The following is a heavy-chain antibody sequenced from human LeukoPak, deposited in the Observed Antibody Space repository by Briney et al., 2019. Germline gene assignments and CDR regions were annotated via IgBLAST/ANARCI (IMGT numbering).Heavy chain of an antibody. D-gene: IGHD4-11*01. Sequence: GGSLRLSCAASGFTFSSYAMSWVRQAPGKGLEWVSAISGSGGSTYYADSVKGRFTISRDNPKNTLYLQMNSLRAEDTAVYYCAKDLDYSNAPDYWGQGTLVTVSS. CDR3: AKDLDYSNAPDY. V-gene: IGHV3-23*01. CDR2: ISGSGGST. J-gene: IGHJ4*02. CDR1: GFTFSSYA.